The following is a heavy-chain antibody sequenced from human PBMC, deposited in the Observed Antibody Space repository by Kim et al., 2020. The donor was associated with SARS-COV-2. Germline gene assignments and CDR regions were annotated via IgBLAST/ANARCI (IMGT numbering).Heavy chain of an antibody. J-gene: IGHJ5*02. V-gene: IGHV3-9*01. D-gene: IGHD3-22*01. CDR1: GFTFDDYA. CDR3: AKAQRGSATYYYDSSRGNWFDP. Sequence: GGSLRLSCAASGFTFDDYAMHWVRQAPGKGLEWVSGISWNSGSIGYADSVKGRFTISRDNAKNSLYLQMNSLRAEDTALYYCAKAQRGSATYYYDSSRGNWFDPWGQGTLVTVSS. CDR2: ISWNSGSI.